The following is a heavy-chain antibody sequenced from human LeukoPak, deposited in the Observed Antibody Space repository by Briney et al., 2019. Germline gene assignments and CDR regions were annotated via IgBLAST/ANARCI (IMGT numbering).Heavy chain of an antibody. V-gene: IGHV3-15*01. CDR2: IKSKTDGGTT. J-gene: IGHJ4*02. CDR1: GFTFSNAW. Sequence: GGSLRLSCAASGFTFSNAWMSWVRQAPGKGLERVGRIKSKTDGGTTDYAAPVKGRFTISRDDSKNTLYLQMNSLKNEDTAVYYCTTDIAAAEDYFDYWGQGTLVTVSS. D-gene: IGHD6-13*01. CDR3: TTDIAAAEDYFDY.